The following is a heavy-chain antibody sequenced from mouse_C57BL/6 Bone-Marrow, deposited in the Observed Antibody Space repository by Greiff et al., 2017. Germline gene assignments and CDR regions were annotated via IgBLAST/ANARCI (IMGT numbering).Heavy chain of an antibody. Sequence: QVQLQQSGAELVKPGASVKLSCKASGYTFTSYWMHWVKQRPGQGLEWIGRIDPYNGGTKYNEKFKGKATLTVDKSSSTAYMQLSSLTSEDSAVYYCAREGLSNTSVIACYDFDYWGQGTTLTVSS. D-gene: IGHD2-12*01. CDR3: AREGLSNTSVIACYDFDY. CDR1: GYTFTSYW. V-gene: IGHV1-72*01. J-gene: IGHJ2*01. CDR2: IDPYNGGT.